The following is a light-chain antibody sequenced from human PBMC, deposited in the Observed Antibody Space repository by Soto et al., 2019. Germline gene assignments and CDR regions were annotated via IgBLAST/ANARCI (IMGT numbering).Light chain of an antibody. Sequence: IQMTQSPSSLSASVGDRVNITCQASQGITSDLNWYQEKPGKAPRLLLYAASTLERGVPSRFSGRGYGTDFTLTISSLQAEDIATYFCQHYFDLPYTFGQGTKLEI. V-gene: IGKV1-33*01. CDR3: QHYFDLPYT. CDR1: QGITSD. J-gene: IGKJ2*01. CDR2: AAS.